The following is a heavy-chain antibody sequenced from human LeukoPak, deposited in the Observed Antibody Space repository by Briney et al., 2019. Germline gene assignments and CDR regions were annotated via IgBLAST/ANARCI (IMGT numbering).Heavy chain of an antibody. CDR3: ARGRLQLWSFPLPYNHYAIDV. CDR2: SNHFGST. V-gene: IGHV4-34*01. J-gene: IGHJ6*02. CDR1: GESFSGYF. Sequence: SETLFLTCAVSGESFSGYFWTWIRQPPGKGLEWIGESNHFGSTDYNPSLKSRVTISVDTSKKQFSLNVRSVTDADTAVYFCARGRLQLWSFPLPYNHYAIDVWGQGTTVTVPS. D-gene: IGHD5-18*01.